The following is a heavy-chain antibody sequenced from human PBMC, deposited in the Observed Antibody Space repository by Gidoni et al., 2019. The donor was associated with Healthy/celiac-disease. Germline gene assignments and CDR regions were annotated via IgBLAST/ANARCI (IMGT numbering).Heavy chain of an antibody. J-gene: IGHJ4*02. D-gene: IGHD6-13*01. CDR2: ILYDGSNK. V-gene: IGHV3-33*01. CDR3: ARDGSSSWKYYFDY. CDR1: GFTFSSYG. Sequence: QVQLVESGGGVVQHGRSLTLSCAAPGFTFSSYGMHWVRQAPGKGLEWVAVILYDGSNKYYADSVKGRFTISRDNSKNTLYLQMNSLRAEDTAVYYCARDGSSSWKYYFDYWGQGTLVTVSS.